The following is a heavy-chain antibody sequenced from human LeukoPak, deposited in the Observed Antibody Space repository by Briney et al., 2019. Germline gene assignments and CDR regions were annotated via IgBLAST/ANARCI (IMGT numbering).Heavy chain of an antibody. D-gene: IGHD6-19*01. V-gene: IGHV4-39*07. CDR3: ATILAVTGSRFDC. CDR1: GASISSSSYY. CDR2: IYYSGTT. J-gene: IGHJ4*02. Sequence: SETLSLTRTVSGASISSSSYYWGWIRQPPGKGLEWIGSIYYSGTTYYNPSLKSRVTISVDTSKNQFSLKLSSVTAADTAVYYCATILAVTGSRFDCWGQGTLVTVSS.